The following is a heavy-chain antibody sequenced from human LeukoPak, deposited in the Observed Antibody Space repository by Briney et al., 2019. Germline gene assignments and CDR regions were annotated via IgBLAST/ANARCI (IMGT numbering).Heavy chain of an antibody. Sequence: GGSLRLSCAASGFTFNTYAMHWVRQAPGKGLEWVAFIRYDGSKKYYADSLKGRFSISRDNAKHSVYLQMNRLRAEDTAVYYCARAGSGYTSPSDYWGQGTLVTVSS. CDR2: IRYDGSKK. V-gene: IGHV3-30*02. CDR1: GFTFNTYA. J-gene: IGHJ4*02. D-gene: IGHD6-13*01. CDR3: ARAGSGYTSPSDY.